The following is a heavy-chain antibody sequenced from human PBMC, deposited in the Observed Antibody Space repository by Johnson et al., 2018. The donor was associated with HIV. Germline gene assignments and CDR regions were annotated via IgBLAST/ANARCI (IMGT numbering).Heavy chain of an antibody. CDR3: AREIIAARPSAFDI. V-gene: IGHV3-66*02. D-gene: IGHD6-6*01. CDR2: INSDGSST. J-gene: IGHJ3*02. Sequence: VQLVESGGGLVQPGGSLRLSCAASGFTVSSNYMSWVRQAPGKGLAWVSRINSDGSSTSYADSVKGRFTISRDNSKNTLYLQMNSLRAEDTAVYYCAREIIAARPSAFDIWGQGTMVTVSS. CDR1: GFTVSSNY.